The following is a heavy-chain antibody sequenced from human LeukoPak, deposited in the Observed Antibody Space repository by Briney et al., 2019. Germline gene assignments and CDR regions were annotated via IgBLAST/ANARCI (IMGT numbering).Heavy chain of an antibody. J-gene: IGHJ4*02. D-gene: IGHD3-22*01. CDR2: IRTKVDSYAT. V-gene: IGHV3-73*01. Sequence: GGSLKLSCAASGFIFSDFAMHWVRQASGKGLEWVGRIRTKVDSYATTYAASVKGRFTVSRDDSKNTAYLEMNSLKSEDTAVYYCARPSSGFHFWGQGTLVTVSS. CDR1: GFIFSDFA. CDR3: ARPSSGFHF.